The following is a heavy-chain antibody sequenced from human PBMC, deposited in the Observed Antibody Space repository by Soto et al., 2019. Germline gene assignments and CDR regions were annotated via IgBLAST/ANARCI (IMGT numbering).Heavy chain of an antibody. CDR3: ARTPMVRGVSWFDP. Sequence: PSETLSLTCAVSGGSISSGGYSWSWIRQPPGKGLEWIGYIYHSGSTYYNPSLKGRVTISVDRSKNQFSLKLSSVTAADTAVYYCARTPMVRGVSWFDPWGQGTLVTVSS. CDR1: GGSISSGGYS. V-gene: IGHV4-30-2*01. CDR2: IYHSGST. D-gene: IGHD3-10*01. J-gene: IGHJ5*02.